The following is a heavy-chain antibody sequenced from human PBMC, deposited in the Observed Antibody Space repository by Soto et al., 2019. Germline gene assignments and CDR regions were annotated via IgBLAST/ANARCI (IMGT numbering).Heavy chain of an antibody. CDR1: GGSISSGGYY. Sequence: SETLSLTCTVSGGSISSGGYYWSWIRQHPGKGLEWIGYIYYSGSTYYNPSLKSRVTISVDTSKNQFSLKLSSVTAADTAVYYCARLGSGSYSYYFDYWGQGALVTVSS. D-gene: IGHD3-10*01. CDR3: ARLGSGSYSYYFDY. V-gene: IGHV4-31*03. J-gene: IGHJ4*02. CDR2: IYYSGST.